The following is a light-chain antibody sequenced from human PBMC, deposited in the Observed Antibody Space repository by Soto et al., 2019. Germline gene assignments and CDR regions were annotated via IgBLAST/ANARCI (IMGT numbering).Light chain of an antibody. V-gene: IGKV3-20*01. CDR2: GPS. J-gene: IGKJ1*01. Sequence: IVLTQSPVALSLSPGERATLSCRASQSSTNSFLAWYQQNPGQAPRLIMYGPSNTATGIPDRCSGSGSGTDFTLTINRLEPEDFAVYYCQQYGSSPTFGQGTKVDI. CDR1: QSSTNSF. CDR3: QQYGSSPT.